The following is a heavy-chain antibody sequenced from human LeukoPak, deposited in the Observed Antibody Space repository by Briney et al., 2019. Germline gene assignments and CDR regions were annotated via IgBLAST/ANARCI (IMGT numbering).Heavy chain of an antibody. J-gene: IGHJ5*02. CDR2: IKKDGTEK. Sequence: PGGSLRLSGAASGFSFSSYWMSWVRQAPGKGLEWVANIKKDGTEKYYADSVKGRFTISRDNAKNSLYLEMNSLRAEDTAVYYCAREGWFGGANWFDPWGQGTLVTVSS. D-gene: IGHD3-10*01. V-gene: IGHV3-7*03. CDR1: GFSFSSYW. CDR3: AREGWFGGANWFDP.